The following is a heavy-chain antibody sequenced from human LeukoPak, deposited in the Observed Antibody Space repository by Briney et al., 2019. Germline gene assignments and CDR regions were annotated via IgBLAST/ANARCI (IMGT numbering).Heavy chain of an antibody. J-gene: IGHJ4*02. V-gene: IGHV3-30*04. CDR3: ARAIRRWLQLPGPD. Sequence: PGGSLRLSCAASGFTLSSYAMHWVRQAPGKGLEWVAVISYDGSNKYYADSVKGRFTISRDNSKNTLYLQMNSLRAEDTAVYYCARAIRRWLQLPGPDWGQGTLVTVSS. D-gene: IGHD5-24*01. CDR2: ISYDGSNK. CDR1: GFTLSSYA.